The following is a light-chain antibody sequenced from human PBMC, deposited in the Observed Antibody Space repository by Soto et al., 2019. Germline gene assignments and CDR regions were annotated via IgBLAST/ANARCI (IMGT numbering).Light chain of an antibody. CDR3: CSYAGSGTFYV. J-gene: IGLJ1*01. CDR2: EGS. Sequence: QSSLTQAASVSGFPGQAITNSCTGTSSDVGSYNLVSWYQQHPGKAPKLMIYEGSKRPSGVSNRFSGSKSGNTASLTISGLQAEDEADYYCCSYAGSGTFYVXGTGTKVTVL. V-gene: IGLV2-23*01. CDR1: SSDVGSYNL.